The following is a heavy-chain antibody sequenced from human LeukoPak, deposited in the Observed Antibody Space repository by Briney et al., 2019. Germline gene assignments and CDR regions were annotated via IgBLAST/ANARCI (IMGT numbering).Heavy chain of an antibody. CDR3: ARATAEYSGYGIGSYGGNSGSFDY. J-gene: IGHJ4*02. CDR2: IIPIFGRA. D-gene: IGHD4-23*01. V-gene: IGHV1-69*05. Sequence: ASVTVSFKASGGTFINYAISWVRQTPGQGLEGVGGIIPIFGRANYAQKFQGRVTITTDETTSTAYMELSSLRSEDTAVYYCARATAEYSGYGIGSYGGNSGSFDYWGQGTLVTVSS. CDR1: GGTFINYA.